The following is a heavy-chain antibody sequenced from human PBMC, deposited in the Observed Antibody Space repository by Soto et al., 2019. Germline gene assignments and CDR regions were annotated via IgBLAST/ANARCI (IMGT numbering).Heavy chain of an antibody. CDR1: GFTVSSNY. CDR3: ARDYYDSSGYYYPLDY. CDR2: IYGGGST. V-gene: IGHV3-53*01. Sequence: GGSLRLSCAASGFTVSSNYMSWVRQAPGKGLEWVSVIYGGGSTYYADSVKGRFTISRDNSKNTLYLQMNSLRAEDTAVYYCARDYYDSSGYYYPLDYWGQGTLVTVSS. J-gene: IGHJ4*02. D-gene: IGHD3-22*01.